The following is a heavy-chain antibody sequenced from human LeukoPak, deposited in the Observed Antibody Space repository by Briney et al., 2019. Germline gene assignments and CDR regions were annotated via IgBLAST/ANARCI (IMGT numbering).Heavy chain of an antibody. J-gene: IGHJ3*02. CDR2: IYYSGST. D-gene: IGHD3-22*01. CDR3: ARGSGYDAFDI. Sequence: SETLSLTCTVSGGSISSYYWSWLRQPPGKGLEWIGYIYYSGSTNYSPSLKSRVTISVDTSKNQFSLKLSSVTAADTAVYYCARGSGYDAFDIWGQGTMVTVSS. CDR1: GGSISSYY. V-gene: IGHV4-59*01.